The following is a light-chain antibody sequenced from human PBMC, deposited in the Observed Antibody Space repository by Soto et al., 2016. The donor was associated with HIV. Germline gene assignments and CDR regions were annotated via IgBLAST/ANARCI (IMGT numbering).Light chain of an antibody. Sequence: SSELTQDPAVSVALGQTVRITCQGDSLRSYYASWYQQKPGQAPLLVIYGKNNRPSGIPDRFSGSSSGNTASLTITGAQAEDEADYYCNSRDSSGDLWVFGGGTKADRP. CDR3: NSRDSSGDLWV. CDR1: SLRSYY. CDR2: GKN. J-gene: IGLJ3*02. V-gene: IGLV3-19*01.